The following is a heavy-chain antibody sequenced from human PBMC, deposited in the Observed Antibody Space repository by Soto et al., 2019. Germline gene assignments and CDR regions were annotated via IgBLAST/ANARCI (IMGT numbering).Heavy chain of an antibody. CDR3: ARLRIVGATGYH. Sequence: TSETLSLTCAVYGGSFSGYYWSWIRQPPGKGLEWIGEINHSGSTNYNPSLKSRVTISVDTSKNQFSLKLSSVTAADTAVYYCARLRIVGATGYHWGQGTLVTVSS. J-gene: IGHJ4*02. CDR1: GGSFSGYY. CDR2: INHSGST. V-gene: IGHV4-34*01. D-gene: IGHD1-26*01.